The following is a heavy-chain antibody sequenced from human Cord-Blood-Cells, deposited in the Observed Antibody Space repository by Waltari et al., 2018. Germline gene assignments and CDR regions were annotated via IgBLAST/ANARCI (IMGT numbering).Heavy chain of an antibody. CDR1: GGSFSGYY. CDR3: ARGAPGVGAPFDY. D-gene: IGHD1-26*01. V-gene: IGHV4-34*01. J-gene: IGHJ4*02. CDR2: INQSGST. Sequence: QVQLQQWGAGLLKPSETLSLTCAVYGGSFSGYYGSWIRQPPGKGLEWIGEINQSGSTNYNPSLKSRVTISVDTSKNQFSLKLSSVTAADTAVYYCARGAPGVGAPFDYWGQGTLVTVSS.